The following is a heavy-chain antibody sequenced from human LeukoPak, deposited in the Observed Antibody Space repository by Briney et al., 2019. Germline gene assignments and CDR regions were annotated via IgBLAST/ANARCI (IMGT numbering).Heavy chain of an antibody. CDR2: IYTSGST. Sequence: SETLSLTCTVSGGSISRYHRSWIRQPAGKGLEWIGRIYTSGSTNYNPSLKSRVTISVDTSKNQFSLKLSSVTAADTAVYYCARTTEGYCRGRSCYSYYYYMDVWGKGTTVTVSS. CDR3: ARTTEGYCRGRSCYSYYYYMDV. J-gene: IGHJ6*03. D-gene: IGHD2-15*01. CDR1: GGSISRYH. V-gene: IGHV4-4*07.